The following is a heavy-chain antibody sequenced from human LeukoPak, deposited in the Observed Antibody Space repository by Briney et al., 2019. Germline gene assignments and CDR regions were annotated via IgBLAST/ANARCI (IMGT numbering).Heavy chain of an antibody. CDR1: GFTVSSNY. J-gene: IGHJ3*02. CDR2: IHTGGTI. V-gene: IGHV3-53*01. Sequence: PGGSLRLSCAASGFTVSSNYMSRVRQAPGKGLEWVSIIHTGGTIYYADSVKGRFTISRDISKNMLFLQMNSLRAEDTAVYYCARVLAGSAFDIWGQGTMVIVSS. CDR3: ARVLAGSAFDI. D-gene: IGHD1-1*01.